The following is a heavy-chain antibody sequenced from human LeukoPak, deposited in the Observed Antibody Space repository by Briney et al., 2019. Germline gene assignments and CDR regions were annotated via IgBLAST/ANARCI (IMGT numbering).Heavy chain of an antibody. CDR1: GYTFTGNH. CDR3: GRGGYSYGDFAY. D-gene: IGHD5-18*01. CDR2: INPNTGAT. Sequence: ASVKVSCKTSGYTFTGNHMHWVRQPPGQGLEWMAWINPNTGATKYAENFQGRVTVTRDTSIKTAYMELSGLRFDDTAMYDCGRGGYSYGDFAYWGQGTLVTVSS. J-gene: IGHJ4*02. V-gene: IGHV1-2*02.